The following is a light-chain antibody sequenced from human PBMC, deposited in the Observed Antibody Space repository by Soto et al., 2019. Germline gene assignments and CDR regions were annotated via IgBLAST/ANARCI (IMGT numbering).Light chain of an antibody. CDR1: QSVSSN. J-gene: IGKJ5*01. CDR2: GAS. CDR3: QQRSNWPPT. Sequence: EIALTQSRSTLSVSAGHGLNIXCRASQSVSSNLDWYQQKPGQAPRLLIYGASTRATGIPARFSGSGSGTDFTLTISSVEPEDFAVYICQQRSNWPPTFGQGTRLEIK. V-gene: IGKV3-11*01.